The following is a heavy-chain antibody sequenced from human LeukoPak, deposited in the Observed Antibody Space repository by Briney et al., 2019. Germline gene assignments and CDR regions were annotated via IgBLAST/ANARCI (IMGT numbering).Heavy chain of an antibody. CDR1: GFPFSNYA. CDR3: ASPQLQYFDWFTAPLGY. D-gene: IGHD3-9*01. Sequence: GRSLRLSCTASGFPFSNYAMSWVRQAPGKGLEWVSAIGGSGGSTYYADSVKGRFTISRDNSKNTLYLQMNSLGAEDTALYYCASPQLQYFDWFTAPLGYWGQGSLVTVSS. J-gene: IGHJ4*02. V-gene: IGHV3-23*01. CDR2: IGGSGGST.